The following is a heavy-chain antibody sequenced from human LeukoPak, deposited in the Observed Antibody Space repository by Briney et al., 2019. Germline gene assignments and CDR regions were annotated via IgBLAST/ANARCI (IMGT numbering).Heavy chain of an antibody. J-gene: IGHJ4*02. CDR2: IYTSGST. V-gene: IGHV4-61*02. Sequence: SETLSLTCTVSGGSISSGSYYWRWLRQPAGKGLEWIGRIYTSGSTNYNPSLKSRVTISVDTSKNQFSLKLSSVTAADTAVYYCARITIFGAYYFDYWGQGTLVTVSS. D-gene: IGHD3-3*01. CDR1: GGSISSGSYY. CDR3: ARITIFGAYYFDY.